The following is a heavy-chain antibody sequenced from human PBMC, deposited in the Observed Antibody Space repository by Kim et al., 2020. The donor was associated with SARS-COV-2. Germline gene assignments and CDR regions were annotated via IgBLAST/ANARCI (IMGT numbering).Heavy chain of an antibody. CDR3: ARRGHYYDSSGYRGGLDY. CDR2: IYPGDSDT. V-gene: IGHV5-51*01. D-gene: IGHD3-22*01. CDR1: GYSFTSYW. J-gene: IGHJ4*02. Sequence: GASLKISCKGSGYSFTSYWIGLVRQMPGKGLEWMGIIYPGDSDTRYSPSFQGQVTIAADKSISTASMQWSSLKASDTAMYYCARRGHYYDSSGYRGGLDYWGQGTLVTVSS.